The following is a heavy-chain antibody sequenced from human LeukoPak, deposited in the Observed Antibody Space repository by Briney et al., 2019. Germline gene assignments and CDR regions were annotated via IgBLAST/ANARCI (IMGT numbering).Heavy chain of an antibody. V-gene: IGHV3-53*01. J-gene: IGHJ4*02. Sequence: PGGSLRLSCAVSGFTVSNNYMSWLRQAPGKGLEWVSVIYGGGSTSYADSVQGRFTISRDNSKNTLYLEMNSLSPDDTAVYCCARGVEPLAANTLAYWGQGTLVTVSS. CDR2: IYGGGST. D-gene: IGHD1-14*01. CDR3: ARGVEPLAANTLAY. CDR1: GFTVSNNY.